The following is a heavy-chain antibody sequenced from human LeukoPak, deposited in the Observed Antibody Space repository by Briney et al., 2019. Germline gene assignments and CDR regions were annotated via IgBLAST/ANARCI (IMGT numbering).Heavy chain of an antibody. CDR3: ARSSGNYFDY. J-gene: IGHJ4*02. CDR1: GASISSGGYY. Sequence: SETLSLTCTVSGASISSGGYYWSWIRQHPGKGLEWIGYIYYSGSTYYSPSLKSRVAISVDTSKDQFSLNLSSVTAADTAVYYCARSSGNYFDYWSQGTLVTVSS. D-gene: IGHD3-10*01. V-gene: IGHV4-31*03. CDR2: IYYSGST.